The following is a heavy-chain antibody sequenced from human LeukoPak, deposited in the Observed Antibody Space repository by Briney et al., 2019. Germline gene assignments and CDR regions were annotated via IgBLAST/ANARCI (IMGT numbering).Heavy chain of an antibody. Sequence: AGGSLRLSCTASAFAFSNHAMSWVRQAPGKGLEWVSSISISGGTTYYADSVRGRFTISRDNAKNSLYLQMSNLRAEDTAVYFCARGGGLDVWGQGATVTVSS. V-gene: IGHV3-23*01. CDR3: ARGGGLDV. CDR1: AFAFSNHA. CDR2: ISISGGTT. J-gene: IGHJ6*02. D-gene: IGHD3-16*01.